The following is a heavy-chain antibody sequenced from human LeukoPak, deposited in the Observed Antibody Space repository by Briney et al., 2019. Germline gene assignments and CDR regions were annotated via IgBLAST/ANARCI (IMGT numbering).Heavy chain of an antibody. D-gene: IGHD6-19*01. J-gene: IGHJ6*03. Sequence: ASVKVSCKASGYTFTSYGISWVRQAPGQGLEWMGWISAYNGNTNYAQKLQGRVTMTTDTSTSTAYMELRSLRSDDTAVYYCARGDRSGYSSGWYYSYYMDVWGKGTTVTVSS. V-gene: IGHV1-18*01. CDR1: GYTFTSYG. CDR3: ARGDRSGYSSGWYYSYYMDV. CDR2: ISAYNGNT.